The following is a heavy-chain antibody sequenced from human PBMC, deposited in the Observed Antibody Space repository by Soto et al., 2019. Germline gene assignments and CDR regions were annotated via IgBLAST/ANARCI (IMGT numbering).Heavy chain of an antibody. Sequence: SETLSLTCTVSGGSISSGGYYWSWIRQHPGKGLEWIGYIYYSGSTYDNPSLKSRVTISVDTSKNQFSLKLSSVTAADTAVYYCASSYSSSWYSLDAFDIWGQGTMVTVSS. CDR2: IYYSGST. D-gene: IGHD6-13*01. CDR1: GGSISSGGYY. J-gene: IGHJ3*02. V-gene: IGHV4-31*03. CDR3: ASSYSSSWYSLDAFDI.